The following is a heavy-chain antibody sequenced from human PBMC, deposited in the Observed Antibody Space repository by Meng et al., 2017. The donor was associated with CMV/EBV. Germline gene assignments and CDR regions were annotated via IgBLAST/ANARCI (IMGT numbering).Heavy chain of an antibody. D-gene: IGHD3-3*01. CDR2: ISYDGSNK. J-gene: IGHJ4*02. V-gene: IGHV3-30-3*01. CDR3: AREPEYDFWSGYLDY. Sequence: GESLKISCAASGFTFSSYAMHWVRQAPGKGLEWVAVISYDGSNKYYADSVKGRFTISSDNSKNTLYLQMNSPGAEDTAVYYCAREPEYDFWSGYLDYWGQGTLVTVSS. CDR1: GFTFSSYA.